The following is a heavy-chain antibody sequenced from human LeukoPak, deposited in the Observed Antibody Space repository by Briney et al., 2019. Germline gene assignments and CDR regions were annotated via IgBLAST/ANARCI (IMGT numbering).Heavy chain of an antibody. CDR3: ATGNYYDKSGYYPSGY. J-gene: IGHJ4*02. Sequence: ASVKVSCKVSGYTLTELSMHWVRRARGKGLEWMGGFDPEDGETVYAQRFQGRVTMTEDTSTGTAFMELSSLRSEDTAVYYCATGNYYDKSGYYPSGYWGQGTLVTVSS. D-gene: IGHD3-22*01. CDR2: FDPEDGET. V-gene: IGHV1-24*01. CDR1: GYTLTELS.